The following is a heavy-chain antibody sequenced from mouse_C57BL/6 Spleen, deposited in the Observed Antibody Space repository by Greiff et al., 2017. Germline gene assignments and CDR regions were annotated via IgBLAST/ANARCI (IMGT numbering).Heavy chain of an antibody. J-gene: IGHJ4*01. CDR1: GFTFSDYG. D-gene: IGHD1-1*01. Sequence: EVKLVESGGGLVKPGGSLKLSCAASGFTFSDYGMHWVRQAPEKGLEWVAYISSGSSTIYYADTVKGRFTISRDNAKNTLFLQMTSLRSEDTAMYYCATFTTDYYAMDYWGQGTSVTVSS. V-gene: IGHV5-17*01. CDR2: ISSGSSTI. CDR3: ATFTTDYYAMDY.